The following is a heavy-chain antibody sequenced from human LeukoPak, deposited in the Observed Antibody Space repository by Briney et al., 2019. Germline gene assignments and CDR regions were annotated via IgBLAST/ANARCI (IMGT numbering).Heavy chain of an antibody. CDR2: IIPIFGTA. CDR3: ASRYGSGSYREGIDY. J-gene: IGHJ4*02. V-gene: IGHV1-69*05. CDR1: GGTFSSYA. D-gene: IGHD3-10*01. Sequence: SVTVSCKASGGTFSSYAISWVRQDPGQGLEWMGRIIPIFGTANYAQKFQGRVTITTDQSTSTAYIELSSLRSEDTAVYYCASRYGSGSYREGIDYWGQGTLVTVSS.